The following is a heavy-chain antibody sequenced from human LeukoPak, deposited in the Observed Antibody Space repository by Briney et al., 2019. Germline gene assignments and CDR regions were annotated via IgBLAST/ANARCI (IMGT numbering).Heavy chain of an antibody. CDR2: ISYDGSNK. Sequence: GGSLRLSCAASGFTFSSYAMHWVRQAPGKGLEWGAVISYDGSNKYYADSVKGRFTISRDNSKNTLYLQMNSLRAEDTAVYYCARDLPDRYCSSTSCYTYYGMDVWGQGTTVTVSS. CDR1: GFTFSSYA. D-gene: IGHD2-2*02. V-gene: IGHV3-30*04. CDR3: ARDLPDRYCSSTSCYTYYGMDV. J-gene: IGHJ6*02.